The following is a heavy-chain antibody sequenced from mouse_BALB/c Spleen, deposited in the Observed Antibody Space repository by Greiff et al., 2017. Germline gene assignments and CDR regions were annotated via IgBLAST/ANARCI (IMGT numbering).Heavy chain of an antibody. CDR1: GFTFSSYT. CDR2: ISNGGGRT. Sequence: EVKLMESGGGLVQPGGSLKLSCAASGFTFSSYTMSWVRQTPEKRLEWVAYISNGGGRTYYPDTVKGRFTISRDNAKNTLYLQMSSLKSEDKAMYYCARDFPYYYGSSTPFAYWGQGTLVTVSA. D-gene: IGHD1-1*01. V-gene: IGHV5-12-2*01. CDR3: ARDFPYYYGSSTPFAY. J-gene: IGHJ3*01.